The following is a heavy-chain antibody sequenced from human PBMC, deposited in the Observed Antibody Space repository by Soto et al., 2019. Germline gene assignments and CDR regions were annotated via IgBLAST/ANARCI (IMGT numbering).Heavy chain of an antibody. Sequence: ASLKVACKASGYTFTSYAMHWERQAPGQRLEWMGWINAGNGNTKYSQKFQGRVTITRDTSASTAYMELSSLRSEDTAVYYCARSIVVVTALDYWGQGTLVTVSS. CDR2: INAGNGNT. CDR1: GYTFTSYA. J-gene: IGHJ4*02. D-gene: IGHD2-21*02. CDR3: ARSIVVVTALDY. V-gene: IGHV1-3*01.